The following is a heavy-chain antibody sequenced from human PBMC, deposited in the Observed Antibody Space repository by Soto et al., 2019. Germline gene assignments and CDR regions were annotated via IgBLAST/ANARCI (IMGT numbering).Heavy chain of an antibody. D-gene: IGHD2-15*01. V-gene: IGHV4-31*03. CDR1: GGSISSGGYY. Sequence: QVQLQESGPGLVKPSQTLSLTCTVSGGSISSGGYYWSWIRQHPGKGLEWIGYIYYSGSTYYNPSLKSRVTISVDTSKNQFSLKLSSVTAADTAVYYCASTLVVAAPDFTRDLKNPFDYWGQGTLVTVSS. CDR2: IYYSGST. J-gene: IGHJ4*02. CDR3: ASTLVVAAPDFTRDLKNPFDY.